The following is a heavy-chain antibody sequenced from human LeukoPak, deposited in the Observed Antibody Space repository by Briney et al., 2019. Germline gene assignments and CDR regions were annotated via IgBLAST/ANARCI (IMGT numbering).Heavy chain of an antibody. V-gene: IGHV3-23*01. CDR3: ARVPVGSYSFDY. Sequence: GGSLRLSCAASGFTFSSYAMSWVRQAPGKGLEWVSAISGSGGSTYYADSVKGRFTISRDNTKNTLYLHMNSLRAEDTAVYYCARVPVGSYSFDYWGQGTLVTVSS. CDR2: ISGSGGST. J-gene: IGHJ4*02. CDR1: GFTFSSYA. D-gene: IGHD1-26*01.